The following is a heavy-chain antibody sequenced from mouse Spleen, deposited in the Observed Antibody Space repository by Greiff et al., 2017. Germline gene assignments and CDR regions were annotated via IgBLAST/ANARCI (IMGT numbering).Heavy chain of an antibody. V-gene: IGHV1-82*01. J-gene: IGHJ3*01. Sequence: VQLQQSGPELVKPGASVKISCKASGYAFSSSWMNWVKQRPGKGLEWIGRIYPGDGDTNYNGKFKGKATLTADKSSSTAYMQLSSLTSEDSAVYFCARGPGYGFAYWGQGTLVTVSA. CDR1: GYAFSSSW. CDR3: ARGPGYGFAY. D-gene: IGHD3-1*01. CDR2: IYPGDGDT.